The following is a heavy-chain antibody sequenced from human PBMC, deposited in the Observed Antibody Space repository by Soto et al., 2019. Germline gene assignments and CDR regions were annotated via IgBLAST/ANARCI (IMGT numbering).Heavy chain of an antibody. CDR3: ASVEPHFDY. J-gene: IGHJ4*02. Sequence: SETLALTCAVYGGCFSGYYWSWIRQPPGKGLEWIGEINHSGSTNYNPSLKSRVTISVDTSKNQFSLKLSSVTAADTAVYYCASVEPHFDYWSQGTLVTVSS. CDR2: INHSGST. CDR1: GGCFSGYY. V-gene: IGHV4-34*01.